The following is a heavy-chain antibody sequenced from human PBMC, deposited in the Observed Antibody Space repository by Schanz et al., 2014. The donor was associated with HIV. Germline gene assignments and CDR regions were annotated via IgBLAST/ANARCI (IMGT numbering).Heavy chain of an antibody. J-gene: IGHJ3*01. V-gene: IGHV1-69*01. CDR1: GYTFSDYD. D-gene: IGHD2-2*01. CDR3: ARMSPSSTSYEDAFDV. CDR2: IIPIFGTT. Sequence: QVQLVQSGPEVKKPGASVRVSCETSGYTFSDYDINWVRQAPGQGLEWMGGIIPIFGTTNYAQKFQGRVTITADESTSTAYMELSSLRSDDTAVYYCARMSPSSTSYEDAFDVWGQGTMITVSS.